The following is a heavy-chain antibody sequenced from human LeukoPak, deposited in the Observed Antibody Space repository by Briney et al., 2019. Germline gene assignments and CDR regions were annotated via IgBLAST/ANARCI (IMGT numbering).Heavy chain of an antibody. Sequence: SETLSLTCTVSVGSISNYYWSWIRQPPGKGLEWIGYIYYSGSTNYNPSLKSRVTISVDTSKNQFSLKLSSVTAADTAVYYCARHGPGITGTTNYYYYGMDVWGQGTTVTVSS. V-gene: IGHV4-59*08. D-gene: IGHD1-7*01. J-gene: IGHJ6*02. CDR3: ARHGPGITGTTNYYYYGMDV. CDR1: VGSISNYY. CDR2: IYYSGST.